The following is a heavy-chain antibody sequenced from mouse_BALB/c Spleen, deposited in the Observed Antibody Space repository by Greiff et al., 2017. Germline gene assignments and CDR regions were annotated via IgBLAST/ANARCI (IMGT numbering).Heavy chain of an antibody. CDR1: GFNIKDTY. Sequence: VQLKQSGAELVKPGASVKLSCTASGFNIKDTYMHWVKQRPEQGLEWIGRIDPANGNTKYDPKFQGKATITADTSSNTAYLQLSSLTSEDTAVYYCARFFYYDYENYWGQGTTLTVSS. D-gene: IGHD2-4*01. V-gene: IGHV14-3*02. CDR2: IDPANGNT. CDR3: ARFFYYDYENY. J-gene: IGHJ2*01.